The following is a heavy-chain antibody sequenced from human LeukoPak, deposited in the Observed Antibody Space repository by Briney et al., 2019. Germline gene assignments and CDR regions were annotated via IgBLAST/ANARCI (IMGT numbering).Heavy chain of an antibody. D-gene: IGHD5-18*01. J-gene: IGHJ4*02. Sequence: GGSLRLSCAASGFTFSSYWMHWVRQVPGKGLVWVSYINSDGSNTNYADSVRGRFTISRDNAKNTLYLQMNSLRAEETGVYYCTRELGIQPWSQYYWGQGTLVTVSS. CDR2: INSDGSNT. CDR3: TRELGIQPWSQYY. V-gene: IGHV3-74*01. CDR1: GFTFSSYW.